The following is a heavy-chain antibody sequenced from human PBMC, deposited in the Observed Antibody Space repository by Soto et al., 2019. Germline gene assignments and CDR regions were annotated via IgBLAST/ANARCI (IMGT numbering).Heavy chain of an antibody. CDR2: IYYSGST. CDR3: AREMGATSAAFDI. D-gene: IGHD1-26*01. CDR1: GVSISRDY. V-gene: IGHV4-59*01. Sequence: ETLALTCTVSGVSISRDYWSWIRQPTGKGLEWIGFIYYSGSTNYNPSLKSRVTISVDTSKNQFSLKLNSVTAADTAVYYCAREMGATSAAFDIWGQGTMVT. J-gene: IGHJ3*02.